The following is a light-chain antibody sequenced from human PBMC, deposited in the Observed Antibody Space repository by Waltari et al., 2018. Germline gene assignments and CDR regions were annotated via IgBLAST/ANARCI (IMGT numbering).Light chain of an antibody. J-gene: IGKJ1*01. CDR3: MQGTHWPRGFSTWT. CDR2: KVS. CDR1: QRHVYSDGNTS. V-gene: IGKV2-30*01. Sequence: DVVMPKSPLSLPVTLGQTASISCTYRQRHVYSDGNTSLHWVQQRPGQSPRRLIYKVSHRDSGVPDRFSGSGSGTDFTLRISRVEAEDVVVYYCMQGTHWPRGFSTWTFGQGTKVEIK.